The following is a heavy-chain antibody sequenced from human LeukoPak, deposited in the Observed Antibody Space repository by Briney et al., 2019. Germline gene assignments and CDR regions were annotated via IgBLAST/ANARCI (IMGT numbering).Heavy chain of an antibody. D-gene: IGHD6-13*01. CDR3: ARGRSRVSGYDAFDI. CDR2: IYFSGNT. V-gene: IGHV4-4*07. CDR1: GGSISSYY. J-gene: IGHJ3*02. Sequence: SETLSLTCTVSGGSISSYYWSWIRQPAGKGLEWIGRIYFSGNTNYNPSLKSRVTMSVDTSKNQFSLRLSSVTAADTAVYYCARGRSRVSGYDAFDIWGQGTMVTVSS.